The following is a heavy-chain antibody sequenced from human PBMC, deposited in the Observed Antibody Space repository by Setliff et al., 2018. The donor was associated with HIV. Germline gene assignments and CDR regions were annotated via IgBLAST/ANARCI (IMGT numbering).Heavy chain of an antibody. J-gene: IGHJ4*02. CDR2: INTNTGNP. Sequence: GASVKVSCKASGYTFTNYAIHWVRQAPGQGLEWMGWINTNTGNPTYAQGFAGRFVFSLDTSVSSTYLQISSLESEDTAIYYCARDDYANKDLDFWGPGTLVTVSS. D-gene: IGHD4-17*01. CDR3: ARDDYANKDLDF. CDR1: GYTFTNYA. V-gene: IGHV7-4-1*02.